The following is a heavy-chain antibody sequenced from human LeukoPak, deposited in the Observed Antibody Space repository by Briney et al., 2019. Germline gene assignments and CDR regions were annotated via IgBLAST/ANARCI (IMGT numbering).Heavy chain of an antibody. CDR2: IIPIFGTA. D-gene: IGHD3-22*01. V-gene: IGHV1-69*06. CDR1: GGTFSSYA. CDR3: VPYYYDSSGCYRDDAFDI. Sequence: SVKVSCKASGGTFSSYAISWVRQAPGQGLEWMGGIIPIFGTANYAQKFQGRVTITADKSTSTAYMELSSLRSEDTAVYYCVPYYYDSSGCYRDDAFDIWGQGTMVTVSS. J-gene: IGHJ3*02.